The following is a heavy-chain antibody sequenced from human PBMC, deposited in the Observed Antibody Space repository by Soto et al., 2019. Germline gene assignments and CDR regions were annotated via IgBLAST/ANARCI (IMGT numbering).Heavy chain of an antibody. V-gene: IGHV1-69*13. D-gene: IGHD3-9*01. J-gene: IGHJ6*02. CDR1: GGTFSSYA. CDR3: ARDRGGFNDILTGYGMGYYYYYGMDV. Sequence: GAAVKVSCKASGGTFSSYAIRWARQAPGHGLAWMRGIIPIFGTANYAQKFQGRVTITADESTSTAYMELSSLRSEDTAVYYCARDRGGFNDILTGYGMGYYYYYGMDVWGQGTTVTVSS. CDR2: IIPIFGTA.